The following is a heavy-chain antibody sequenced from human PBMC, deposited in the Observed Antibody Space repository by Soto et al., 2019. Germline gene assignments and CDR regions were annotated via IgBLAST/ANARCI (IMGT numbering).Heavy chain of an antibody. V-gene: IGHV3-9*01. CDR2: ISWNSGSI. CDR1: GFTFDDYA. CDR3: AKVGYYGSGSYDAFDI. D-gene: IGHD3-10*01. Sequence: GGSLRLSCAASGFTFDDYAMHWVRQAPGKGLEWVSGISWNSGSIGYADSVKGRFTISRDNAKNSLYLQMNSLRAEDTALYYCAKVGYYGSGSYDAFDIWGQGTMVTVSS. J-gene: IGHJ3*02.